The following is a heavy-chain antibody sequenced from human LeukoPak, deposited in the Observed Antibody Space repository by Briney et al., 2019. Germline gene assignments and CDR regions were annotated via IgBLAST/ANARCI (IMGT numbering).Heavy chain of an antibody. CDR1: GFTFSSYS. CDR3: SRETNDFWSGRRIDY. D-gene: IGHD3-3*01. J-gene: IGHJ4*02. CDR2: ISSSSSTI. Sequence: GGSLRLSCAASGFTFSSYSMNWVRQAPGKGLEWVSYISSSSSTIYYADSVKGRFTISRDNAKNSLYLQMNSLRAEDTAVYYCSRETNDFWSGRRIDYWGQGALVTVSS. V-gene: IGHV3-48*01.